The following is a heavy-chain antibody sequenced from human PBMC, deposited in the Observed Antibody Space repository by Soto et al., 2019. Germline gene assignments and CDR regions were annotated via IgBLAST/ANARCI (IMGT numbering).Heavy chain of an antibody. D-gene: IGHD3-9*01. J-gene: IGHJ6*02. CDR2: ISFDGSNK. CDR1: VFTFISYA. CDR3: ARDGAGTYYDILNGYPHTAYYGMDV. Sequence: GWSLRLACASSVFTFISYAMHWIRQAPGKGLGGVSVISFDGSNKYCADSVKGRFTISRDNSKNSLYLQMNRLRAEDTAVYYCARDGAGTYYDILNGYPHTAYYGMDVWGQGTTVTVSS. V-gene: IGHV3-30-3*01.